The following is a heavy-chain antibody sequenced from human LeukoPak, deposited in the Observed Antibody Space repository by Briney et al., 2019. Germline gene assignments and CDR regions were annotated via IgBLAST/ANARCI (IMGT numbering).Heavy chain of an antibody. V-gene: IGHV1-46*01. D-gene: IGHD3-16*01. CDR1: GYTFTSYY. CDR2: INPSGGST. J-gene: IGHJ6*03. Sequence: ASVKVSCKASGYTFTSYYMHWVRQAPGQGLERMGIINPSGGSTSYAQKFQGRVTMTRDTSTSTVYMELSSLRSEDTAVYYCARDLRDYYYYMDVWGKGTTVTISS. CDR3: ARDLRDYYYYMDV.